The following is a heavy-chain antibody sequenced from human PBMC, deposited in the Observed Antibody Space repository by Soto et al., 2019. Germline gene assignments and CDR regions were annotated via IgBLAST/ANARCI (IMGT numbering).Heavy chain of an antibody. V-gene: IGHV3-7*03. CDR1: GLTFRNDW. D-gene: IGHD4-17*01. Sequence: EMQLVESGGGLVQPGGSLRLSCAASGLTFRNDWLSWFRQAPGKGLEWVANINQDGSERYYVDSVRGRFTISRDNVENSLYLQLNSLRPEDTAVYYCAVYGYGVSAAAYWGQGTLVTVSS. J-gene: IGHJ4*02. CDR3: AVYGYGVSAAAY. CDR2: INQDGSER.